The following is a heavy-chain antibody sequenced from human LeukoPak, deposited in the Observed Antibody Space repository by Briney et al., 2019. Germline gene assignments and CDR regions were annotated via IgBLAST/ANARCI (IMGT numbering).Heavy chain of an antibody. V-gene: IGHV3-21*01. CDR2: ISSSGTYI. J-gene: IGHJ4*02. Sequence: GGSLRLSCAASAFTFSSYNMNWVRQAPGKGLEWVSSISSSGTYIYYADSVKGRFTISRDNAKNSVYLQMNSLRVEDTAVYYCARDRGSYRPIDYWGQGTLVTVSS. CDR1: AFTFSSYN. CDR3: ARDRGSYRPIDY. D-gene: IGHD1-26*01.